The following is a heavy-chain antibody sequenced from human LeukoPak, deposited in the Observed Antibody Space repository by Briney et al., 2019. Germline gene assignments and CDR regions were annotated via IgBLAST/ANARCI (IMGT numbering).Heavy chain of an antibody. CDR1: GYTLSGYG. CDR3: ARDLGPTSGYYYLAAY. Sequence: ASVKDSCKPSGYTLSGYGINWVRQAPGQGPEWMGWINSYNGDTNYAQKLQGRVTMTTDTSTTTAYMELRGLRSDDTAVYYCARDLGPTSGYYYLAAYWGQGTLVTVSS. V-gene: IGHV1-18*01. J-gene: IGHJ4*02. CDR2: INSYNGDT. D-gene: IGHD3-22*01.